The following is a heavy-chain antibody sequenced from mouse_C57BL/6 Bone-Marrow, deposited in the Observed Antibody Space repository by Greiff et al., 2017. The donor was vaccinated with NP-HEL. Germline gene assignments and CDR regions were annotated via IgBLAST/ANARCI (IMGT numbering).Heavy chain of an antibody. J-gene: IGHJ4*01. Sequence: QVQLQQSGAELARPGASVKLSCKASGYTFTSYGISWVKQRTGQGLEWIGEIYPRSGNTYYNEKFKGKATLTADKSFSTAYMELRSLTSEDSAVYFCARDYSNSYYYAMDYWGQGTSVTVSS. CDR3: ARDYSNSYYYAMDY. CDR2: IYPRSGNT. V-gene: IGHV1-81*01. CDR1: GYTFTSYG. D-gene: IGHD2-5*01.